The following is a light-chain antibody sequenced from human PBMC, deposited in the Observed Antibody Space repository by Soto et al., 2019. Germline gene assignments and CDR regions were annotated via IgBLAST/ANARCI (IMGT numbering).Light chain of an antibody. V-gene: IGKV3-15*01. CDR2: GAS. CDR3: QQDNNWPPLT. J-gene: IGKJ4*01. Sequence: EIVMTQSPATLSVSPGERATLSCRASQSVSVNLAWYQQKPGQPPRLLIYGASTRATGIPARFSGSGSGTEFTLTINSLQSADFAVYYCQQDNNWPPLTFGGGTKVEIK. CDR1: QSVSVN.